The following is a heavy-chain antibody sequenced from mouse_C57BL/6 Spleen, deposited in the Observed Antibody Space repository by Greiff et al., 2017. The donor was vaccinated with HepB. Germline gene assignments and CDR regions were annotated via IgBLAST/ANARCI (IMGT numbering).Heavy chain of an antibody. J-gene: IGHJ4*01. D-gene: IGHD2-2*01. CDR1: GYSFTDYN. CDR3: ASGSYYGYLYAMDY. Sequence: SGPELVKPGASVKISCKASGYSFTDYNMNWVKQSNGKSLEWIGVINPNYGTTSYNQKFKGKATLTVDQSSSTAYMQLNSLTSEDSAVYYCASGSYYGYLYAMDYWGQGTSVTVSS. V-gene: IGHV1-39*01. CDR2: INPNYGTT.